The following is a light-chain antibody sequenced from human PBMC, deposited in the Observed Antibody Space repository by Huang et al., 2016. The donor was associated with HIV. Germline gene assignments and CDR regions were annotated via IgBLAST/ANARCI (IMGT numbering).Light chain of an antibody. V-gene: IGKV3-11*01. Sequence: EIVLTQSPGTLSLSPGERATLSCRASQSVSSYLAWYQQKPGRAPRLLIYDASNRATGIPARFSGSGSGTDVTLTISSLEPEDFAVYYCQQASNWPPTFGQGTKVEIK. CDR1: QSVSSY. CDR2: DAS. J-gene: IGKJ1*01. CDR3: QQASNWPPT.